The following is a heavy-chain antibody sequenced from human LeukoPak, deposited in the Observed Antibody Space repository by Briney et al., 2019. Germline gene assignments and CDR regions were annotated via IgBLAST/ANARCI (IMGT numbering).Heavy chain of an antibody. D-gene: IGHD2-15*01. Sequence: ASVKVSCKASGYTFTSYYMHWVRQAPGQGLEWMGIINPSGGYIRYAQKFQGRVTMTRDTSTSTVYMELSSLRSEDTAVYYCARGLGSCSGGSCYSDYWGQGTLVTVSS. J-gene: IGHJ4*02. CDR3: ARGLGSCSGGSCYSDY. CDR2: INPSGGYI. V-gene: IGHV1-46*03. CDR1: GYTFTSYY.